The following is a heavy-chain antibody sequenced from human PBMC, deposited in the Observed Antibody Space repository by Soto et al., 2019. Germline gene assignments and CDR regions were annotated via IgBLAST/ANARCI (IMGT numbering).Heavy chain of an antibody. D-gene: IGHD3-9*01. CDR2: ISGSGGST. J-gene: IGHJ4*02. V-gene: IGHV3-23*01. Sequence: EVQLLESGGGLVQPGGSLRLSCAASGFTFSSYAMSWVRQAPGKGLEWVSAISGSGGSTYYADSVKGRFTISRDNSKNTLYLQMNSLRAEDTAVYYCAKEFHDILTAFVFEPSPPDYWGQGTLVTVSS. CDR1: GFTFSSYA. CDR3: AKEFHDILTAFVFEPSPPDY.